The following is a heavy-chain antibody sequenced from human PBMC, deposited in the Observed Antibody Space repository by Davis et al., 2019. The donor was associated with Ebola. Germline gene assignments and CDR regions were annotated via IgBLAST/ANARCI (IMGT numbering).Heavy chain of an antibody. CDR1: GFAFTNYG. Sequence: PGGSLRLSCAASGFAFTNYGMHWVRQAPGKGLEWVTVISYDGSNKYYADSVKGRFTISRDNSKNTLYLQMNTLRAEDTAVYYCAKDPPGGEYLDHWGQGTLVTVSS. V-gene: IGHV3-30*19. CDR2: ISYDGSNK. J-gene: IGHJ4*02. CDR3: AKDPPGGEYLDH. D-gene: IGHD3-16*01.